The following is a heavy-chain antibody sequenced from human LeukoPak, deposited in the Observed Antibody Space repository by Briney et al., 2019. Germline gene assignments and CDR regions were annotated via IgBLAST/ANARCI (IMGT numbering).Heavy chain of an antibody. J-gene: IGHJ5*02. V-gene: IGHV3-66*01. D-gene: IGHD6-19*01. CDR3: ARDTHSSGWNWFDP. CDR1: GFTVSSNY. Sequence: GGSLRLSCAASGFTVSSNYMSWVRQAPGKGLEWVSVIYSGGSTYYADSVKGRFATSRDNSKNTLYLQMNSLRAEDTAVYYCARDTHSSGWNWFDPWGQGTLVTVSS. CDR2: IYSGGST.